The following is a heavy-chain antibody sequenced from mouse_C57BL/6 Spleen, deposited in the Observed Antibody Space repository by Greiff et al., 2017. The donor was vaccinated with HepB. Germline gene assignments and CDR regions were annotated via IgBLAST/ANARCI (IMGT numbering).Heavy chain of an antibody. J-gene: IGHJ1*03. D-gene: IGHD4-1*01. CDR3: ARDAIWGIGYFDV. CDR2: SRNKANDYTT. Sequence: EVQLVESGGGLVQSGRSLRLSCATSGFTFSDFYMEWVRQAPGKGLEWIAASRNKANDYTTEYSASVKGRFIVSRDTSQSILYLQMNALRAEDTAIYYCARDAIWGIGYFDVWGTGTTVTVSS. CDR1: GFTFSDFY. V-gene: IGHV7-1*01.